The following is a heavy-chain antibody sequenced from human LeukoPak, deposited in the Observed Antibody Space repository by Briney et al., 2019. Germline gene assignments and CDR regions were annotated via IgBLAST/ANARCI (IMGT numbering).Heavy chain of an antibody. CDR1: GYTFSSYR. CDR2: IYPGDLSI. V-gene: IGHV5-51*01. CDR3: ARAGRGGGDYVFDY. Sequence: GESLKISCKGSGYTFSSYRIGWVRQMPGKGLEWMGIIYPGDLSITYGPSFEGHVTMSADKSISTAYLQWASLKASDTAMYYCARAGRGGGDYVFDYWGQGTLVTVSS. J-gene: IGHJ4*02. D-gene: IGHD4-17*01.